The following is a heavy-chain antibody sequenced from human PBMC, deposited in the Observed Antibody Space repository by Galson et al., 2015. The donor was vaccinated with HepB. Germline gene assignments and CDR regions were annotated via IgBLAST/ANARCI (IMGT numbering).Heavy chain of an antibody. V-gene: IGHV3-74*01. CDR1: GFTFSSNW. CDR2: INSDGSST. Sequence: SLRLSCAASGFTFSSNWMHWVRQAPGKGLVWVSHINSDGSSTSYADSVKGRFTISRDNAKSTLYLLMNSLRAEDTAVYYCARGATWSGYSFDIWGQGTMATVSS. CDR3: ARGATWSGYSFDI. J-gene: IGHJ3*02. D-gene: IGHD3-3*01.